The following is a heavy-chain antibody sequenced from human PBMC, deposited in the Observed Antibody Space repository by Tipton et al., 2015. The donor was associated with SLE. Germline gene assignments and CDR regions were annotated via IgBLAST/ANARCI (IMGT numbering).Heavy chain of an antibody. CDR2: VYYSGST. J-gene: IGHJ4*02. Sequence: LRLSCSVSGGSISNYYWSWIRQPPGKGLEWIGYVYYSGSTNYSPSLKSRVTISVDTPKNQLSLKLSSVTAADTAIYYCARYVGRAFDYWGQGTLVTVSS. CDR1: GGSISNYY. CDR3: ARYVGRAFDY. D-gene: IGHD1-26*01. V-gene: IGHV4-59*01.